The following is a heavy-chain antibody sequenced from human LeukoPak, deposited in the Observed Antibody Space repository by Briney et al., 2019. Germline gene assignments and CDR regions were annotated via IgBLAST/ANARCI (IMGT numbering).Heavy chain of an antibody. D-gene: IGHD3-10*01. CDR2: VSGRGGTT. V-gene: IGHV3-23*01. Sequence: PGGSLRLSCAASGFTFSTYGMAWVRQAPGKGLEWVAAVSGRGGTTYYADSVKGRFTISRDNSKNMLHLQMNSLSPEDTAVYYCAKDFFGYYGSGSYYVQRFFDSWGQGTLVTVSS. J-gene: IGHJ4*02. CDR3: AKDFFGYYGSGSYYVQRFFDS. CDR1: GFTFSTYG.